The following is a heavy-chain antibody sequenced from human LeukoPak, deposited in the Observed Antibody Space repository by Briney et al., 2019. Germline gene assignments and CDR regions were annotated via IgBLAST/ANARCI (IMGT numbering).Heavy chain of an antibody. CDR3: AKSKVVAATMGRFDY. V-gene: IGHV3-23*01. J-gene: IGHJ4*02. Sequence: GGSLRLSCAASGFTLSSYAMNWVRQAPGKGLEWVSAISGSDGSTYYADSVKGRFTISRDNSKNTLYLQMNSLRAEDTAVYYCAKSKVVAATMGRFDYWGQGTLVTVSS. CDR2: ISGSDGST. D-gene: IGHD2-15*01. CDR1: GFTLSSYA.